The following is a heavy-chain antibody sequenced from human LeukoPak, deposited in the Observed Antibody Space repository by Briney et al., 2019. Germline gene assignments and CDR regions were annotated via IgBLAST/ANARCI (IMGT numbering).Heavy chain of an antibody. CDR2: ITSSSSYI. V-gene: IGHV3-21*01. CDR1: GFTFSGYS. D-gene: IGHD2-2*01. J-gene: IGHJ4*02. Sequence: GGSLRLSCAASGFTFSGYSMNWVRQAPGKGLEWVSSITSSSSYIYYADSVKGRFTISRDNAKNSLYLQMNSLRAEDTAVYYCARGETSWTLPNDYWGQGTLVTVS. CDR3: ARGETSWTLPNDY.